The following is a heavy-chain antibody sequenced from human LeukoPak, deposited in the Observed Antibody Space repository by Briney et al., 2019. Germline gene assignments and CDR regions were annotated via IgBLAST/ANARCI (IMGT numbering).Heavy chain of an antibody. V-gene: IGHV2-70*01. CDR2: IDWDDDK. D-gene: IGHD2-2*01. CDR3: ARIPRYCSSTSFGDSSDY. Sequence: SGPTLVKPTQTLTLTCTFSGFSLSTSGMCVSWIRQPPGKALEWLALIDWDDDKYYSTSLKTRLTISKDTCKNQVVLTMTNMDPVDTATYYCARIPRYCSSTSFGDSSDYWGQGTLVTVSS. J-gene: IGHJ4*02. CDR1: GFSLSTSGMC.